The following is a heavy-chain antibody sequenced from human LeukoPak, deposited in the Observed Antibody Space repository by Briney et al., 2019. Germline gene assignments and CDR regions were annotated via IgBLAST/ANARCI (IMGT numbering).Heavy chain of an antibody. J-gene: IGHJ4*02. V-gene: IGHV4-31*03. CDR1: GASISRGGYY. D-gene: IGHD3-16*02. Sequence: SQTLSLTCTVSGASISRGGYYWGWIRQHPGEGLEWIGYIYYSGSTYYNPSLKSRVTISVDTSKNQFSLKLSSVTAADTAVYYCARRGGTGIRLGELSFDYWGQGTLVTVSS. CDR3: ARRGGTGIRLGELSFDY. CDR2: IYYSGST.